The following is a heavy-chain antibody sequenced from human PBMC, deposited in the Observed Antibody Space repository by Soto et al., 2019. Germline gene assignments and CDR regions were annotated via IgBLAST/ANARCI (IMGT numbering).Heavy chain of an antibody. Sequence: QVQLQESGPGLVKPSQTLSLTCTVSGGSVSSGAYYWSWIRHYPGKGLECIGYIHSSGSAYYKPSLESRASISLDTSQNQFSLRLTSVTAADTAVYYCARDQRIGGAFDIWGQGTLVTVSS. D-gene: IGHD3-16*01. V-gene: IGHV4-31*03. CDR3: ARDQRIGGAFDI. CDR1: GGSVSSGAYY. CDR2: IHSSGSA. J-gene: IGHJ3*02.